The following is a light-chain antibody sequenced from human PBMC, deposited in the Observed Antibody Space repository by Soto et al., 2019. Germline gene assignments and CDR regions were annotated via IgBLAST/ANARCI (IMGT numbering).Light chain of an antibody. J-gene: IGLJ1*01. CDR3: SSYTTSNTRQIV. V-gene: IGLV2-14*01. CDR2: DVS. Sequence: SALTQPAPLSGSPWQSVTPPFPRNTKESCGYNYVSWYQQHPGKAPKFMIYDVSNRPSGVSNRFSGSKSGNTASLTISGLQAEDEADYYCSSYTTSNTRQIVFGTGTKVTVL. CDR1: TKESCGYNY.